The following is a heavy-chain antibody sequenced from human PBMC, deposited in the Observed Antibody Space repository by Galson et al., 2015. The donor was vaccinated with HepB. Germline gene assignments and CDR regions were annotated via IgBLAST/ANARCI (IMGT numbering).Heavy chain of an antibody. CDR2: ISVTETHT. CDR3: AKETSDWNGIED. CDR1: GFPFNNFA. V-gene: IGHV3-23*01. Sequence: SLRLSCAASGFPFNNFAMTWVRQAPGKGLEWVSSISVTETHTYYAGSVQGRFTISRDNSKSSLFLQMSGLRADDTATYYCAKETSDWNGIEDWGQGTVVIVSS. J-gene: IGHJ4*02. D-gene: IGHD1-1*01.